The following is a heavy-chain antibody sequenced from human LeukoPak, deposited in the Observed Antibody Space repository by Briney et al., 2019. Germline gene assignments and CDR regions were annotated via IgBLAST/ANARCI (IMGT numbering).Heavy chain of an antibody. Sequence: GGSLRLSCAASGFTFSGYYMSWIRQAPGKGLEWVSYISSSGSTIYYADSVKGRFTISRDNARNTLFLQMNSLRVEDTAVYYCVRDSFSGNFWGQGTLVTVSS. CDR3: VRDSFSGNF. V-gene: IGHV3-11*04. J-gene: IGHJ4*02. CDR2: ISSSGSTI. D-gene: IGHD1-26*01. CDR1: GFTFSGYY.